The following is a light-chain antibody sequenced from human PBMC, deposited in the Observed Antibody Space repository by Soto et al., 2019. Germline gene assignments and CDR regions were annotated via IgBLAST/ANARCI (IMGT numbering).Light chain of an antibody. J-gene: IGLJ3*02. CDR1: SSDVGGYNY. CDR2: EVS. Sequence: QSALTQPASVSGSPGQAITISCTGTSSDVGGYNYVSWYQQHPGKAPKLMIYEVSNRPLGVSNRFSGSKSGNTASLPISGRQAEDGADYYCSSYTSSRTVVFGGGTKLTVL. V-gene: IGLV2-14*01. CDR3: SSYTSSRTVV.